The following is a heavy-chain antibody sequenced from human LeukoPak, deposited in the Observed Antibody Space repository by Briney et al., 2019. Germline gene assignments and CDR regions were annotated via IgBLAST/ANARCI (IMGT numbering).Heavy chain of an antibody. Sequence: GGSLRLSCAASGFTFSSYWMHWVRQAPGKGLVWVSRINTDGSSTSYADSVKGRFTISRDNAKNTLYLQMNSLRAEDTAVYYCARGPPIDPDYFDYWGQGTLVTVSS. CDR2: INTDGSST. CDR1: GFTFSSYW. D-gene: IGHD2-15*01. V-gene: IGHV3-74*01. J-gene: IGHJ4*02. CDR3: ARGPPIDPDYFDY.